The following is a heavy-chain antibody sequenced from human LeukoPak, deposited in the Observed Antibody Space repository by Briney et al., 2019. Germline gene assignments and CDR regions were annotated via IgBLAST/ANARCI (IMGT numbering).Heavy chain of an antibody. V-gene: IGHV1-2*02. D-gene: IGHD2-15*01. J-gene: IGHJ4*02. CDR1: GYTFTCYY. CDR2: INPNSGGT. Sequence: GASVKVSCKASGYTFTCYYMHWVRQAPGQGLEWMGWINPNSGGTNYAQKFQGRVTMTRDTSISTAYMELSRLRSDDTAVYYCARDPDYCSGGSCERRSRPLDYWGQGTLVTVSS. CDR3: ARDPDYCSGGSCERRSRPLDY.